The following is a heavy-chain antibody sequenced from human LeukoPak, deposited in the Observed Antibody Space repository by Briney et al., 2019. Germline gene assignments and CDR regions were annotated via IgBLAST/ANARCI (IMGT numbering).Heavy chain of an antibody. CDR2: VNLRSNN. CDR3: AREGGPYRPLDY. CDR1: GGSITNTNY. Sequence: SETLSLTCGVSGGSITNTNYWTWVRQPPGKGLGWIWEVNLRSNNNYNPSLMGRVAIAVDTSENHISLQLTSVTAADTAVYYCAREGGPYRPLDYSGQGTLVTVSS. V-gene: IGHV4-4*02. J-gene: IGHJ4*02.